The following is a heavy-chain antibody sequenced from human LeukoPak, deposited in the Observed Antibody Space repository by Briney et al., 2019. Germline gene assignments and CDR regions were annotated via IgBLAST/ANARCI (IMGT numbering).Heavy chain of an antibody. CDR3: AREGVVVPAAILDY. Sequence: PGGSLRLSCAASGFTFSSYWMSWVRQAPGKGLEWVANIKQDGSEKYYVDSVKCRFTISRDNAKNSLYLQMNSLRAEDTAVYYCAREGVVVPAAILDYWGQGTLVTVSS. J-gene: IGHJ4*02. D-gene: IGHD2-2*01. CDR1: GFTFSSYW. V-gene: IGHV3-7*01. CDR2: IKQDGSEK.